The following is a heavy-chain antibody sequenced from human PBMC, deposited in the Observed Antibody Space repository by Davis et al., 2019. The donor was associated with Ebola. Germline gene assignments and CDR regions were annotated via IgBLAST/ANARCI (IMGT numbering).Heavy chain of an antibody. CDR1: GFTFGDYA. CDR3: TRDYHGDYVMGAFDI. D-gene: IGHD4-17*01. J-gene: IGHJ3*02. V-gene: IGHV3-49*03. CDR2: IRSKAYGGTT. Sequence: GESLKISCTASGFTFGDYAMSWFRQAPGKGLEWVGFIRSKAYGGTTEYAASVKSRFTISRHDSKSIAYLQMNSLKTEDTAVYYCTRDYHGDYVMGAFDIWGQGTMVTVSS.